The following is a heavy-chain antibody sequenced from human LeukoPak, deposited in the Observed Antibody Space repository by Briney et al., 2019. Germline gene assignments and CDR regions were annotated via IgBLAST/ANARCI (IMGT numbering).Heavy chain of an antibody. Sequence: SETLSLTCTVSGGSISSSSYYWGWIRQPPGKGLEWIGSIYYSGSTYYNPSLKSRVTISVDTSKNQFSLKLSSVTAADTAVYYCARRDSSSWYGSHFDYWGQGTLVTVSS. V-gene: IGHV4-39*01. CDR2: IYYSGST. CDR3: ARRDSSSWYGSHFDY. J-gene: IGHJ4*02. D-gene: IGHD6-13*01. CDR1: GGSISSSSYY.